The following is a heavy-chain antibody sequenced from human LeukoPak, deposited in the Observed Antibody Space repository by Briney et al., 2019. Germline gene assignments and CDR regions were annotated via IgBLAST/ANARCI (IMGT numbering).Heavy chain of an antibody. V-gene: IGHV4-30-2*01. J-gene: IGHJ6*02. CDR1: GGSISSGGYS. CDR3: ARGPSTSGYCSSTSCYGRYGMDV. CDR2: IYHSGST. D-gene: IGHD2-2*01. Sequence: SQTLSLTCAVSGGSISSGGYSWSWIRQPPGKGLEWIGYIYHSGSTYYNPSLKSRVTISVDRSKNQFSLKLSSVTAADTAVYYCARGPSTSGYCSSTSCYGRYGMDVWGQGTTVTLSS.